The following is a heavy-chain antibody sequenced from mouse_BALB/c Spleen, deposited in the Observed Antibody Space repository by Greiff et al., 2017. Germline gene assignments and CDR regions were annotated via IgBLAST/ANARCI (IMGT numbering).Heavy chain of an antibody. V-gene: IGHV5-12-2*01. Sequence: EVNVVESGGGLVQPGGSLKLSCAASGFTFSSYTMSWVRQTPEKRLEWVAYFSNGGGSTYYPDTVKGRFTISRDNAKNTLYLQMSSLKSEDTAMYYCARSYYYGSSYDYAMDYWGQGTSVTGSS. D-gene: IGHD1-1*01. CDR1: GFTFSSYT. CDR2: FSNGGGST. J-gene: IGHJ4*01. CDR3: ARSYYYGSSYDYAMDY.